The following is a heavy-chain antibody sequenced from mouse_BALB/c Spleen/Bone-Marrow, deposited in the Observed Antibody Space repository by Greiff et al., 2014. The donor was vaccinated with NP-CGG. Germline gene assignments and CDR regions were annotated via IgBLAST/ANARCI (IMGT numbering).Heavy chain of an antibody. J-gene: IGHJ3*01. CDR3: ARNGYYGWITY. V-gene: IGHV4-1*02. D-gene: IGHD2-3*01. CDR1: GFDFSGYW. CDR2: INPDSRTI. Sequence: EVQLQESGGGLVQPGGSLKLSCAASGFDFSGYWMTWVRQAPGKGLEWIGEINPDSRTINYKPSLKEKFIMSRDNAKNTLYLQMSKVRSEDTALYCCARNGYYGWITYWGQGTLVTVSA.